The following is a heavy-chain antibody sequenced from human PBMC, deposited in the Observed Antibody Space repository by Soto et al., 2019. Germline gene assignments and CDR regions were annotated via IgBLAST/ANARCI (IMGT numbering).Heavy chain of an antibody. CDR2: ISGRGVTT. V-gene: IGHV3-23*01. CDR1: GFIFTNYV. J-gene: IGHJ4*02. CDR3: AKGSSCTSSSCHVAPFDY. Sequence: EMQLLESGGGLVEPGGSLRLSCAASGFIFTNYVMSWVRQAPGKGLEWVSGISGRGVTTLYADSVKGRFTVSRDNSKSTLYLQINSLGAEDTAVYFCAKGSSCTSSSCHVAPFDYWGQGTLVTVSS. D-gene: IGHD2-2*01.